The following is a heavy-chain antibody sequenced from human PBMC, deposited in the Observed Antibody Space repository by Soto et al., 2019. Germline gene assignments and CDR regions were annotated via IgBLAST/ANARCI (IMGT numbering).Heavy chain of an antibody. CDR1: GYSITSGGYY. CDR2: FYSSGSI. CDR3: ARMYSSGSGWFHP. J-gene: IGHJ5*02. Sequence: SETLSLTCFVSGYSITSGGYYWSWIRHHPGKGLEWIGSFYSSGSIIYNPSLRSRVSISGDTSSNQFPMSLTSVTAAATARYYCARMYSSGSGWFHPWGQGTLVTVS. V-gene: IGHV4-39*06. D-gene: IGHD6-19*01.